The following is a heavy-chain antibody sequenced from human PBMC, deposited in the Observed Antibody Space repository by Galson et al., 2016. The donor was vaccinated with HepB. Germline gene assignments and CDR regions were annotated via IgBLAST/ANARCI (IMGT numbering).Heavy chain of an antibody. V-gene: IGHV3-43*01. Sequence: SLRLSCATSGFTFDDYSMHWVRQAPGKGLEWVSLISWDGTVTYYADSVKGRFTISRDTSENSLYLQMNSLRNEDTALYFCAKDISVAAIGHYYYGMDVWGKGTTVTVSS. CDR2: ISWDGTVT. D-gene: IGHD5-12*01. CDR1: GFTFDDYS. J-gene: IGHJ6*04. CDR3: AKDISVAAIGHYYYGMDV.